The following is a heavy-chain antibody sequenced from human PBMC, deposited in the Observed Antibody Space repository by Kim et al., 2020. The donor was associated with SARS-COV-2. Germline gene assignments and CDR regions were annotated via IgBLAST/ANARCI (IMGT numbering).Heavy chain of an antibody. Sequence: SGRPTSNPSLKSRVTISVDTSKNQCSLKGTSVTAADTAVYYCARGVPGYWGQGTLVTVSS. J-gene: IGHJ4*02. CDR2: SGRP. CDR3: ARGVPGY. V-gene: IGHV4-34*01.